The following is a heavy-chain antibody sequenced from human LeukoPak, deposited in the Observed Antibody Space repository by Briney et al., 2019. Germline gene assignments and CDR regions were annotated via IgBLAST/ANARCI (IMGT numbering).Heavy chain of an antibody. Sequence: SETLSLTCTVSGYSISSGYYWGWIRQPPGKGLEWIGSIYHSGSTNYNPSLKSRVTMSVDTSKNQFSLKLSSVTAADTAVYYCARDHSYFDYWGQGTLVTVSS. V-gene: IGHV4-38-2*02. CDR1: GYSISSGYY. CDR3: ARDHSYFDY. J-gene: IGHJ4*02. CDR2: IYHSGST.